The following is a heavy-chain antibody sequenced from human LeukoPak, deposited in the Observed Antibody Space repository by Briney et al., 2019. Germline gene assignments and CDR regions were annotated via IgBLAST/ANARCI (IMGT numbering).Heavy chain of an antibody. V-gene: IGHV5-51*01. CDR1: GYTFTHQW. CDR3: ARHSDVIGAI. CDR2: IYPRDSYT. D-gene: IGHD3-10*01. Sequence: GESLKISCKASGYTFTHQWIVWVRHKSGGDLEWIGIIYPRDSYTRYSPSFQVHVSISADKSINTAYLQWSRLEASDTAISYCARHSDVIGAIWGQGTLVTVSS. J-gene: IGHJ4*02.